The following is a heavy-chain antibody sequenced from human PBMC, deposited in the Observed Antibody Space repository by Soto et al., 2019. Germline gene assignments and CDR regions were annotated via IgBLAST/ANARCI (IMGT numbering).Heavy chain of an antibody. J-gene: IGHJ4*02. CDR3: ASFTTGYFISPFDY. D-gene: IGHD3-9*01. CDR1: GYTFTSYG. CDR2: ISAYNGNT. Sequence: ASVKVSCKASGYTFTSYGISWVRQAPGQGLEWMGWISAYNGNTIYAQKLQGRVTMTTDTSTSTAYMELRSLRSDDTAVYYCASFTTGYFISPFDYWGQGTLVTVSS. V-gene: IGHV1-18*01.